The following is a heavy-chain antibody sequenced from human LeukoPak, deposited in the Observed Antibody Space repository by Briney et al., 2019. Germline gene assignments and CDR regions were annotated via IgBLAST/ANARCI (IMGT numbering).Heavy chain of an antibody. J-gene: IGHJ3*02. Sequence: GGSLRLSCAASGFTFSSYWMHWVRQAPGKGLVWVSRINSDGSSTSYADSVKGRFTISGDNAKNTLYLQMNSLRAEDTAVYYCARDSPYYYDSSGYLSLGDAFDIWGQGTMVTVSS. D-gene: IGHD3-22*01. V-gene: IGHV3-74*01. CDR2: INSDGSST. CDR3: ARDSPYYYDSSGYLSLGDAFDI. CDR1: GFTFSSYW.